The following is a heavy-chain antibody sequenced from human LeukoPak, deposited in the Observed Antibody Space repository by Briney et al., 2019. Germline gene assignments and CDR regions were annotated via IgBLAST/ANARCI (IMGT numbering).Heavy chain of an antibody. CDR3: ARDLYQWLPSTRPRDYYYYMDV. J-gene: IGHJ6*03. D-gene: IGHD6-19*01. Sequence: VASVKVSCKASGYTFTGYYIHWVRQAPGQGLEYMGWINPNRGGTNYAQKFQGRVTMTRDTSISTAYMELSRLRSDDTAVYYCARDLYQWLPSTRPRDYYYYMDVWGAGTTVTVSS. V-gene: IGHV1-2*02. CDR1: GYTFTGYY. CDR2: INPNRGGT.